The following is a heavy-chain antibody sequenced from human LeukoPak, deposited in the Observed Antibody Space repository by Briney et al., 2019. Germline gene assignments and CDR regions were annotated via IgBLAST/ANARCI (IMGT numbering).Heavy chain of an antibody. CDR2: IYSGGST. J-gene: IGHJ4*02. Sequence: PGGSLRLSCAASGFTVSSNYMIWVRQAPGKGLEWVSVIYSGGSTYYADSVKGRFTMSRDNSKNTLYLQMNSLRAEDTAVYYCARLDPGNYFDYWGEGTLVTVSS. CDR3: ARLDPGNYFDY. CDR1: GFTVSSNY. D-gene: IGHD5-18*01. V-gene: IGHV3-66*01.